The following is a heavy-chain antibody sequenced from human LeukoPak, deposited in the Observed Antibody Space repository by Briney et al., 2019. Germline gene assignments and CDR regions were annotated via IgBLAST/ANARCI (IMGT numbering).Heavy chain of an antibody. D-gene: IGHD3-16*01. CDR1: GGSISSYY. J-gene: IGHJ6*04. V-gene: IGHV4-59*01. Sequence: PSETLSLTCTVSGGSISSYYWSWIRQPPGKGLEWIGYIYYSGSTNYNPSLKSRVTISVDTSKNQFSLKLSSVTAAGTAVYYCARSMITFGAPYYYYYGMDVWGKGTTVTVSS. CDR2: IYYSGST. CDR3: ARSMITFGAPYYYYYGMDV.